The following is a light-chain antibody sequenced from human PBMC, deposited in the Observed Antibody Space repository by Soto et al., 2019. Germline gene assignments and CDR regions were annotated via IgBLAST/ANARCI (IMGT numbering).Light chain of an antibody. Sequence: SYVLTQPPSLSVAPGQTARITCGGNNIGTKSVHWYQHRPAQAPVLVVYDNSDRPSGIPERFSGSNSGNTATLTVSRVEAGDEADYYCQLWDSHKDHVVVFGAGTTLTVL. CDR2: DNS. CDR3: QLWDSHKDHVVV. CDR1: NIGTKS. J-gene: IGLJ3*02. V-gene: IGLV3-21*02.